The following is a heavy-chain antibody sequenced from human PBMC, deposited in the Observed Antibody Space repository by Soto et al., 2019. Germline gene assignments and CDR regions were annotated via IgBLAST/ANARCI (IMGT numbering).Heavy chain of an antibody. Sequence: GGSLRLSCATSGFPFNNYAMSWVRQAPGKPLEWVSTITVSAGSTYYADSVKGRFTISRDNSKNTLYLQMKSLRAEDAAVYYCSKGHSGAFSTSSYQDFWGLGTLVTVSS. V-gene: IGHV3-23*01. J-gene: IGHJ4*02. CDR2: ITVSAGST. CDR3: SKGHSGAFSTSSYQDF. D-gene: IGHD2-15*01. CDR1: GFPFNNYA.